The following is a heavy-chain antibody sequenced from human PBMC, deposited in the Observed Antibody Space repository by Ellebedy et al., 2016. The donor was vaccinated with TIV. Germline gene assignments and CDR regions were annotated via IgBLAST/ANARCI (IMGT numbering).Heavy chain of an antibody. CDR3: ARAERSSGWYTDY. CDR2: INPDGSKK. Sequence: GESLKISCVASGFTFSSYWLAWVRQTPGKGLEWVANINPDGSKKYYLDSVKGRLTVSSDNAKNSLYLQMDSLRVEDTAVYNCARAERSSGWYTDYWGQGTLVTVSS. D-gene: IGHD6-19*01. CDR1: GFTFSSYW. V-gene: IGHV3-7*03. J-gene: IGHJ4*02.